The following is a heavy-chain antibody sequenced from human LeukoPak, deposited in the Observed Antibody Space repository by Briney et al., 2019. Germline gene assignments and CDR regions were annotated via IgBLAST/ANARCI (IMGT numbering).Heavy chain of an antibody. CDR3: ARGGRYYDILTEDY. Sequence: SETLSLTCTVSGGSISSYYWSWIRQPAGKGLEWIGRIYTSGSTNYNPSLKSRVTMSVDTSKNQFSLKLSSVTAADTAVYYCARGGRYYDILTEDYWGQGTLVTVSS. CDR1: GGSISSYY. D-gene: IGHD3-9*01. CDR2: IYTSGST. J-gene: IGHJ4*02. V-gene: IGHV4-4*07.